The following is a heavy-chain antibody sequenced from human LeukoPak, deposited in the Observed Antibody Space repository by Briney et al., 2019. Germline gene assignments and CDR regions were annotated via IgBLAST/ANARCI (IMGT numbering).Heavy chain of an antibody. CDR2: ISYDGSDK. CDR3: AKVLTTVTSDYFDY. V-gene: IGHV3-30*18. D-gene: IGHD4-17*01. J-gene: IGHJ4*02. CDR1: AFTFSSYG. Sequence: GGSLRLSCAASAFTFSSYGMHWVRQAPGRGLEWVAVISYDGSDKYYADSVKGRFTISRDNSKNTVYLQMNNLRGDDTAVYYCAKVLTTVTSDYFDYWGQGTLVTVSS.